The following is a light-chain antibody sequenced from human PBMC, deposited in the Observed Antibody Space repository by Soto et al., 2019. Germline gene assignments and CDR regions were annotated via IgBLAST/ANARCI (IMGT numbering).Light chain of an antibody. J-gene: IGKJ2*01. Sequence: DIQMTQSPSSLSASVGDRVTITCRANQSISDYLNWYQHKPGKAPELVIHGASSLQRGVPSRYSGSGFATDFTLTISSLQPECAGTSSCQQSYSPPYTFGQGTKLEIK. CDR3: QQSYSPPYT. CDR1: QSISDY. CDR2: GAS. V-gene: IGKV1-39*01.